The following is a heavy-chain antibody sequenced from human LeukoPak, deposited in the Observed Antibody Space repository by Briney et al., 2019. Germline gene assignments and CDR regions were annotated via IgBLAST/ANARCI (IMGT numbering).Heavy chain of an antibody. V-gene: IGHV3-66*02. CDR1: GFSVSSNY. CDR2: IYTGGTT. CDR3: ARDKLGSGYSSDFDY. D-gene: IGHD6-19*01. Sequence: GGSLRLSCAASGFSVSSNYMNWVRQAPGKGLEWVSAIYTGGTTYYADSVMGRFTISRDNSKNTLYLQMNSLRAEDTAVYYCARDKLGSGYSSDFDYWGQGALVTVSS. J-gene: IGHJ4*02.